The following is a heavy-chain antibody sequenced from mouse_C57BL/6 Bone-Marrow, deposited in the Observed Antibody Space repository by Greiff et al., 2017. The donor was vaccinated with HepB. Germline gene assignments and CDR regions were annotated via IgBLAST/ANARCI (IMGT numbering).Heavy chain of an antibody. CDR1: GYTFTSYW. J-gene: IGHJ3*01. V-gene: IGHV1-69*01. D-gene: IGHD2-3*01. Sequence: VQLQQSGAELVMPGASVKLSCKASGYTFTSYWMHWVKQRPGQGLEWIGEIDPSDSYTNYNQKFKVKSTLTVDKSSSTAYMQLSSLTSEESAVYDLARNEYGGYYQAWFAYWGQGTLVTVSA. CDR3: ARNEYGGYYQAWFAY. CDR2: IDPSDSYT.